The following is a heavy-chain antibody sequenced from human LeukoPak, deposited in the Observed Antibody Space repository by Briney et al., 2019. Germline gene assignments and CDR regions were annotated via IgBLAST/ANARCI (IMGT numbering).Heavy chain of an antibody. CDR1: GFTSSNYF. CDR3: VRAADSGG. J-gene: IGHJ4*02. Sequence: GGSLRLSCAASGFTSSNYFMHWVRQPPGKGLVWVSRIKDDGTTNYADSVKGRFTISRDNAKNTVYLQMNSLRAEDTAVYYCVRAADSGGWGQGTLVTVSS. V-gene: IGHV3-74*01. D-gene: IGHD2-21*01. CDR2: IKDDGTT.